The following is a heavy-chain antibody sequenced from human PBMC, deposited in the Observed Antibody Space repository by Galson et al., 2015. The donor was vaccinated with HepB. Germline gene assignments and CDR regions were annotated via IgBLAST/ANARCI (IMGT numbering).Heavy chain of an antibody. V-gene: IGHV1-18*04. CDR1: GYTFTSYG. CDR3: ARGRIIKYYYGSGNFDY. CDR2: ISAYNGNT. D-gene: IGHD3-10*01. J-gene: IGHJ4*02. Sequence: SVKVSCKASGYTFTSYGISWVRQAPGQGLEWMGWISAYNGNTNYAQKLQGRVTMTTDTSTSTAYMELRSLRSDDTAVYYCARGRIIKYYYGSGNFDYWGQGTLVTVSS.